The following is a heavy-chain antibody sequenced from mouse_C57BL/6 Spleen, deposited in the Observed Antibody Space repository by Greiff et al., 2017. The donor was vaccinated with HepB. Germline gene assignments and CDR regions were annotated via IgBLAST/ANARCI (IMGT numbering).Heavy chain of an antibody. V-gene: IGHV5-6*01. D-gene: IGHD2-3*01. CDR3: ARHEGDGYYGFAY. J-gene: IGHJ3*01. Sequence: DVHLVESGGDLVKPGGSLKLSCAASGFTFSSYGMSWVRQTPDKRLEWVATISSGGSYTYYPDSVKGRFTISRDNAKNTMYRQMSSLKSEETARYYCARHEGDGYYGFAYWGQGTLVTVSA. CDR1: GFTFSSYG. CDR2: ISSGGSYT.